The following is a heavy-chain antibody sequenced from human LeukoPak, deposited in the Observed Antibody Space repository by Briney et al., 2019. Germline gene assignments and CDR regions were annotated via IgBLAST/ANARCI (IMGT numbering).Heavy chain of an antibody. Sequence: PGGSLRLSCAASGFIFSSYAISWVRQAPGKGLEWVSGIRTSGDTFYADSVKGRFTISRDISKNTVYLQMNGLRAEDSAVYYCAALSYDVWTGINWFDPWGQGTLVTVSS. CDR3: AALSYDVWTGINWFDP. J-gene: IGHJ5*02. CDR1: GFIFSSYA. V-gene: IGHV3-23*01. CDR2: IRTSGDT. D-gene: IGHD3-3*01.